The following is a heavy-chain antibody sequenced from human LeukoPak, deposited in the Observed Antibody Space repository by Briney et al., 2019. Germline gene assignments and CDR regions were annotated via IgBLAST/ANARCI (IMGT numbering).Heavy chain of an antibody. CDR1: GFTFDDYA. CDR3: AKDRSSGWYRAPFDY. J-gene: IGHJ4*02. V-gene: IGHV3-9*01. D-gene: IGHD6-13*01. Sequence: GRSLRLSCAASGFTFDDYAMHWVRQAPGKGLEWVSGISWNSGSIGYADSVKGRFTISGDNAKNSLYLQMNCLRAEDTALYYCAKDRSSGWYRAPFDYWGQGTLVTVSS. CDR2: ISWNSGSI.